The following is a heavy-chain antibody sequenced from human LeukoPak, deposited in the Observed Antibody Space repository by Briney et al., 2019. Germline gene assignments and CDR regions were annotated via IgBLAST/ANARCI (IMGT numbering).Heavy chain of an antibody. D-gene: IGHD3-3*01. CDR2: ISGSGGST. V-gene: IGHV3-23*01. CDR3: AKDEDYDFWSGYPLLGY. CDR1: GFTFSSYA. J-gene: IGHJ4*02. Sequence: GGSLRLSCAASGFTFSSYAMSWVRQAPGKGLEWVSAISGSGGSTYYADSVKGRFTISRDNSKNTLYLQMNSLRAEDTAVYYCAKDEDYDFWSGYPLLGYWGQGTLVTVSS.